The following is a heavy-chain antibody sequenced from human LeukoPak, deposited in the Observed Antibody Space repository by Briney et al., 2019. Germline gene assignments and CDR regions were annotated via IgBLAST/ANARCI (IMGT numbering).Heavy chain of an antibody. CDR3: ASKLTVVETGAIGDWFDP. Sequence: SQTLSLSCTVSRASLSSGDYYCSPIRQPPGNGLEWIGYIYFSGRTYSHPSLKTRVTSSIDTTNNQFFLKLTAVPACDTPVHYCASKLTVVETGAIGDWFDPWGQGTLVTVYS. CDR2: IYFSGRT. V-gene: IGHV4-30-4*08. CDR1: RASLSSGDYY. J-gene: IGHJ5*02. D-gene: IGHD2-2*01.